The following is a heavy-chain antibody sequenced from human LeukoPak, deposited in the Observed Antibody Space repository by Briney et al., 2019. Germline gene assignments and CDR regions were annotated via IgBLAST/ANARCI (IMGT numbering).Heavy chain of an antibody. CDR1: GYTFTGYY. Sequence: ASVKVSRKASGYTFTGYYMHWVRQAPGQGLEWMGWIDPNSGGTNYAQKFQGRVTMTRDTSISTAYMELGSLRPDDTAVYYCARSGAYGSGSYLSYWGQGTLVTVSS. V-gene: IGHV1-2*02. CDR3: ARSGAYGSGSYLSY. D-gene: IGHD3-10*01. J-gene: IGHJ4*02. CDR2: IDPNSGGT.